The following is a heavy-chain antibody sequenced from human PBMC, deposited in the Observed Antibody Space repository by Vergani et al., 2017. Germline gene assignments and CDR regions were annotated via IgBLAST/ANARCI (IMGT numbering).Heavy chain of an antibody. Sequence: EVQLVESGGGLVQPGRSLRLSCAASGFTFDDYAMHWVRQAPGKGLEWVSGISWNSGSIGYADSVKVRFTISRDNSKNTLYLQMNILRAEDTAVYYCARDLYYYDSSGFGDYWGQGTLVTVSS. V-gene: IGHV3-9*01. J-gene: IGHJ4*02. D-gene: IGHD3-22*01. CDR1: GFTFDDYA. CDR3: ARDLYYYDSSGFGDY. CDR2: ISWNSGSI.